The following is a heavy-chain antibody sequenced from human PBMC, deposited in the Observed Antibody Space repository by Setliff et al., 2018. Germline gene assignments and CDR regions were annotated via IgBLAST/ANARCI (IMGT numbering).Heavy chain of an antibody. CDR1: GFAFSTYR. D-gene: IGHD2-15*01. CDR2: IWGDGGAK. J-gene: IGHJ4*02. CDR3: ARTCSGSGCYAGLES. Sequence: GGSLRLSCAASGFAFSTYRMHWVRQAPGKGLEWVAVIWGDGGAKYHADSVKGRFTISRDNSKNTLYLQMNSLRPEDTAVYYCARTCSGSGCYAGLESWGQGTPVTVSS. V-gene: IGHV3-33*08.